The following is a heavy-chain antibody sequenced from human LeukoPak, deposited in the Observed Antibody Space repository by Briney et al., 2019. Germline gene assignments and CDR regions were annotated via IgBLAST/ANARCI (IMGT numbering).Heavy chain of an antibody. CDR3: ARWVGATRTFDY. J-gene: IGHJ4*02. V-gene: IGHV1-46*01. Sequence: ASVKVSCKASGYTFTSYYMHWVRQAPGQGLEWMGLINPTGGSTGYAQKFQGRVTITRNTSISTAYMELSSLRSEDTAVYYCARWVGATRTFDYWGQGTLVTVSS. CDR1: GYTFTSYY. CDR2: INPTGGST. D-gene: IGHD1-26*01.